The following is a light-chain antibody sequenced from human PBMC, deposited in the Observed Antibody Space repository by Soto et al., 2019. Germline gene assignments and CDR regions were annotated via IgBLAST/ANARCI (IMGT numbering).Light chain of an antibody. CDR1: QSVSNNY. CDR3: QQYGSSPPYT. Sequence: EVVLTQSPGTLSLSPGERATLSCRASQSVSNNYFAWYQQKPGQAPRLLIFGSSDRATGIPDRFSGSGSWTDVTLTISRLEPEDFAVYYCQQYGSSPPYTFGQGTKLEIK. J-gene: IGKJ2*01. V-gene: IGKV3-20*01. CDR2: GSS.